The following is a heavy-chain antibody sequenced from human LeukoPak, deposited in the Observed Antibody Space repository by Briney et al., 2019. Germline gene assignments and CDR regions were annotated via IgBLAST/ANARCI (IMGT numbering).Heavy chain of an antibody. CDR2: ISAYNGNT. D-gene: IGHD4-17*01. CDR1: GYTFTSYG. CDR3: ARAPASTVTTAYFDY. V-gene: IGHV1-18*01. Sequence: ASVKVSCKASGYTFTSYGISWVRQAPGQGLEWMGWISAYNGNTNYAQKLQGRVTMTTDTSTSTAYMELRSLRSDDTAVYYCARAPASTVTTAYFDYWGQGTPVTVSS. J-gene: IGHJ4*02.